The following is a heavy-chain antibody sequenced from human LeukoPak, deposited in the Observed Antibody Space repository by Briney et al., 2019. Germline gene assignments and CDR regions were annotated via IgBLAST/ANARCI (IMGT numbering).Heavy chain of an antibody. CDR1: GYTFTGYY. CDR2: INPNSGGT. J-gene: IGHJ3*02. Sequence: ASVKVSCKASGYTFTGYYMHWVRQAPGQGLEWMGWINPNSGGTNYAQKFQGRVTMTRDTSISTAYMELRRLRSDDTAVYYCANKAAGTRAFDIWGQGTMVTVSS. CDR3: ANKAAGTRAFDI. D-gene: IGHD6-13*01. V-gene: IGHV1-2*02.